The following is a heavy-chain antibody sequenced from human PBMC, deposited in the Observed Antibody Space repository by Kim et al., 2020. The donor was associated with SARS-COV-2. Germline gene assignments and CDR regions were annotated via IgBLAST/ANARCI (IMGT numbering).Heavy chain of an antibody. CDR1: GFTFSSYG. V-gene: IGHV3-30*18. D-gene: IGHD2-2*02. CDR3: AKWPRYCSSTSCYNAEDDAFDI. CDR2: ISYDGSNK. J-gene: IGHJ3*02. Sequence: GGSLRLSCAASGFTFSSYGMHWVRQAPGKGLEWVAVISYDGSNKYYADSVKGRFTISRDNSKNTLYLQMNSLRAEDTAVYYCAKWPRYCSSTSCYNAEDDAFDIWGQGTMVTVSS.